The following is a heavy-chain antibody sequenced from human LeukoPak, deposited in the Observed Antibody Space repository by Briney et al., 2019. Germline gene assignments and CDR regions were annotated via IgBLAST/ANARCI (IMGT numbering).Heavy chain of an antibody. V-gene: IGHV6-1*01. J-gene: IGHJ4*02. Sequence: SQTLSLTCAISGDSVSSYSAAWNWIRQSPSRGLEWLGRTYYRSKWYNDYAVSVKSRKTINPDTSKNQFSLQLNSVTPEDTAVYYCAGSDTGGRGLVFYFHYWGQGSLVTVSS. CDR3: AGSDTGGRGLVFYFHY. D-gene: IGHD2-8*02. CDR2: TYYRSKWYN. CDR1: GDSVSSYSAA.